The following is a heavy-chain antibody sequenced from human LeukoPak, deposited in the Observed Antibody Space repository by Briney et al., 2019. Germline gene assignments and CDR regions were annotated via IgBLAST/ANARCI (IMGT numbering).Heavy chain of an antibody. CDR3: AKGGVSWIQLWLPYYYFDY. Sequence: GGSLRLSCAASGFTFSSYWMSWVRQAPGKGLEWVANIKQDGSEKYYVDSVKGRFTISRDNAKNSLYLQMNSLRAEDTAVYYCAKGGVSWIQLWLPYYYFDYWGQGTLVTVSS. D-gene: IGHD5-18*01. CDR2: IKQDGSEK. V-gene: IGHV3-7*01. CDR1: GFTFSSYW. J-gene: IGHJ4*02.